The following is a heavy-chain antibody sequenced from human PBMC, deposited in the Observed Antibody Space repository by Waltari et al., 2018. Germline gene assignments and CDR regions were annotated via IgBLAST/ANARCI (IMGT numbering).Heavy chain of an antibody. Sequence: QVQLVQSGAEVKKPGASVKVSCMASGYTFTSSGLNWVRQAPGQGLEWMGWVNTYNGDTNYAQKFRGRVTMTTDTSTSTAYMELRSLRSDDTAVYYCARVGTTRENPYFFYYYYMDVWGKGTTVTVSS. V-gene: IGHV1-18*01. CDR2: VNTYNGDT. CDR1: GYTFTSSG. D-gene: IGHD1-26*01. CDR3: ARVGTTRENPYFFYYYYMDV. J-gene: IGHJ6*03.